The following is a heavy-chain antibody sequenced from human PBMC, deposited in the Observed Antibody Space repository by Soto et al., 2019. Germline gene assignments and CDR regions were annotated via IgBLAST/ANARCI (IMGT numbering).Heavy chain of an antibody. CDR3: AGVYDSGGYYYYFDY. CDR2: IIPIFGTA. J-gene: IGHJ4*02. Sequence: QVQLVQSGAEVKKPGSSVKVSCKASGGTFSSYAISWVRQAPGQGLEWMGGIIPIFGTANYAQKIQGRVKITAEESTSTAYMELGSLRSGDTAVYFCAGVYDSGGYYYYFDYWGPGTLVTVSS. D-gene: IGHD3-22*01. V-gene: IGHV1-69*01. CDR1: GGTFSSYA.